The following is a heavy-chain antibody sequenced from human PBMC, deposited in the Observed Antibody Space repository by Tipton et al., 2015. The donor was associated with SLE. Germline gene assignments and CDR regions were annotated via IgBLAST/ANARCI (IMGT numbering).Heavy chain of an antibody. Sequence: LRLSCAVYGGSFSNYYWSWIRQPPGKGLEWLGEINHSGSTKYNPSLKSRLTIDTSKNQLSLTLTSVTAADTAVYYCAFLGYCSTTGCPWGQGTLVIVSS. CDR2: INHSGST. J-gene: IGHJ5*02. CDR3: AFLGYCSTTGCP. CDR1: GGSFSNYY. V-gene: IGHV4-34*01. D-gene: IGHD2-2*01.